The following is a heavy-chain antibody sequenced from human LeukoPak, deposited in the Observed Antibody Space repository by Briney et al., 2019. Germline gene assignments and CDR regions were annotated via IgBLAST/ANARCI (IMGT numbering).Heavy chain of an antibody. CDR3: ARGREVDAEGFDY. V-gene: IGHV4-30-4*01. J-gene: IGHJ4*02. CDR1: GGSISSGDYY. CDR2: IYYSGST. Sequence: SETLSLTCTVSGGSISSGDYYWSWIRQPPGKGLEWIGYIYYSGSTYYNPSLKSRVTISVDTSKNQFSLKLSSVTAADTAVYYCARGREVDAEGFDYWGQGTLVTVSS. D-gene: IGHD1-26*01.